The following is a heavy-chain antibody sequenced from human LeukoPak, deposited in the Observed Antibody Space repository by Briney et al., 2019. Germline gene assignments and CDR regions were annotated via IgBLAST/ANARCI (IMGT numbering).Heavy chain of an antibody. CDR3: ARSPPGGQLERRGWFDP. CDR2: ISAYNGNT. CDR1: GYTFTSYG. J-gene: IGHJ5*02. D-gene: IGHD1-1*01. V-gene: IGHV1-18*01. Sequence: GASVKVSCKASGYTFTSYGISWVRQAPGQGLEWMGWISAYNGNTNYAQKLRGRVTMTTDTSTSTAYMELRSLRSDDTAVYYCARSPPGGQLERRGWFDPWGQGTLVTVSS.